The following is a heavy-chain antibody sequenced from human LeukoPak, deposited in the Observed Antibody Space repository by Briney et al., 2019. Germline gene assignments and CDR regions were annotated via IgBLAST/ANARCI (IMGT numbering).Heavy chain of an antibody. V-gene: IGHV3-53*01. D-gene: IGHD1-1*01. Sequence: GGSLRLSCAASGFTVSSNYLTWVRQAPGKGLEWVSLIYSDGRTFYADSVKGRFTISRDNSKNTLYLQMNSLRTEDSAVYYCTKDRPSSAESTVDYWGQGTLVTVSS. CDR2: IYSDGRT. CDR1: GFTVSSNY. J-gene: IGHJ4*02. CDR3: TKDRPSSAESTVDY.